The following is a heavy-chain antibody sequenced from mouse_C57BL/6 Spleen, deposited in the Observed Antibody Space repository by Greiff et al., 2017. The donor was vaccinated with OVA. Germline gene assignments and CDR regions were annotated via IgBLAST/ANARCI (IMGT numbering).Heavy chain of an antibody. J-gene: IGHJ3*01. D-gene: IGHD1-1*01. CDR2: INPSSGYT. CDR3: AVDYEAWFAY. V-gene: IGHV1-7*01. CDR1: GYTFTSYW. Sequence: VQLQQSGAELVKPGASVKLSCKASGYTFTSYWMHWVKQRPGQGLEWIGYINPSSGYTKYNEKFKGKATLTADKSSRTAYMQLSSLTYEDAAVYYCAVDYEAWFAYWGQGTLVTVSA.